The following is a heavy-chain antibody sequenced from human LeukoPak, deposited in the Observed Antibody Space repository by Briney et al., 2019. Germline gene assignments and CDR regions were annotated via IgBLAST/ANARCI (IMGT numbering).Heavy chain of an antibody. J-gene: IGHJ4*02. Sequence: SETLSLTCAVYGGSFSGYYWSWIRQPPGKGLEWIGEINHSGSTNYNPSLKSRVTISVDTSKNQFSLKLSSVTAADTAVYYCARVLPPFYYYGSGSHFDYWGQGTLVTVSS. V-gene: IGHV4-34*01. D-gene: IGHD3-10*01. CDR2: INHSGST. CDR3: ARVLPPFYYYGSGSHFDY. CDR1: GGSFSGYY.